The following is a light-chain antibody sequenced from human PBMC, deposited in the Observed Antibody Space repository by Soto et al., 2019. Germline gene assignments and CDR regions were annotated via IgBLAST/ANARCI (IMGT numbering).Light chain of an antibody. CDR3: QQYGSSTLT. J-gene: IGKJ4*01. CDR1: QSVSSNY. Sequence: EIVLTQSPGTRYLSPGERCTLSCRASQSVSSNYLAWYQQKPGQAPRLLIYGASSRETGIPDRFSGSGAGTDCTRTISRLEPEDFAVDYCQQYGSSTLTFGGGTKVDI. V-gene: IGKV3-20*01. CDR2: GAS.